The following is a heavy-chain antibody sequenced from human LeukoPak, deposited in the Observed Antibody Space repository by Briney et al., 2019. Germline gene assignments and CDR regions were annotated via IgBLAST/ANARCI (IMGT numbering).Heavy chain of an antibody. J-gene: IGHJ4*02. CDR1: GFTFSSYA. D-gene: IGHD2-2*01. CDR2: ISGSGSST. V-gene: IGHV3-23*01. Sequence: SGGSRRLSCAASGFTFSSYAMSWVRQAPGKGLEWVSLISGSGSSTYYADSVKGRFTISRDNSKNTLYLQMNSLRAEDTAVYYCASPRTTYCSSSSCGVGFDYWGQGTLVTVSS. CDR3: ASPRTTYCSSSSCGVGFDY.